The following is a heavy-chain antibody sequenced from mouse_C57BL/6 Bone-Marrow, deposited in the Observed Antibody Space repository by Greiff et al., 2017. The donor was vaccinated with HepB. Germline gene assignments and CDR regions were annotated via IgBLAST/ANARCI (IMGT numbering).Heavy chain of an antibody. CDR3: AKPEGGYYEGYFDV. D-gene: IGHD2-3*01. J-gene: IGHJ1*03. Sequence: VKLMESGPGLVAPSQSLSITCTVSGFSLTSYGVSWVRQPPGKGLEWLGVIWGDGSTNYHSALISRLSISKDNSKSQVFLKLNSLQTDNTATYYCAKPEGGYYEGYFDVWGTGTTVTVSS. CDR2: IWGDGST. V-gene: IGHV2-3*01. CDR1: GFSLTSYG.